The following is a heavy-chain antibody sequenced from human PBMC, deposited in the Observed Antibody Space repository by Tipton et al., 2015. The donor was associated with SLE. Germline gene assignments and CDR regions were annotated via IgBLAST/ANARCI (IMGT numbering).Heavy chain of an antibody. Sequence: TLSLTCTVFGGSISSHYWSWIRQPPGKGLGWIGYIYYSGSTNYNPSLKSRVTISVDTSTNPFSLKLSSVTAADTAVYYCARDSDYYDSSGSLDYWGQGTLVTVSS. V-gene: IGHV4-59*11. J-gene: IGHJ4*02. CDR1: GGSISSHY. CDR2: IYYSGST. CDR3: ARDSDYYDSSGSLDY. D-gene: IGHD3-22*01.